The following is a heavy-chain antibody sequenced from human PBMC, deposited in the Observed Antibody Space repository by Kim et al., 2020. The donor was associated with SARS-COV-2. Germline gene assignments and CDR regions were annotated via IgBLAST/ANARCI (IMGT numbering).Heavy chain of an antibody. V-gene: IGHV4-59*01. CDR3: ARETLYGDAFYFDY. D-gene: IGHD4-17*01. CDR1: GGSITNYY. CDR2: IYYSGST. J-gene: IGHJ4*02. Sequence: SETLSLTCTVSGGSITNYYWSWIRQPPGKGLEWIGYIYYSGSTNYNPSLKSRLTISVDTSQNQFSLKLSSVTAADTAVYYCARETLYGDAFYFDYWGQGTLVTVSS.